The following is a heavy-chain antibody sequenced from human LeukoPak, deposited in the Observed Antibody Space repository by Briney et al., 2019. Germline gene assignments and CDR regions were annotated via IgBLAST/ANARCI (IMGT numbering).Heavy chain of an antibody. D-gene: IGHD3-10*01. V-gene: IGHV4-39*07. Sequence: PSETLSLTCTVSGGSISSSSYYWGWIRQPPGKGLEWIGSIYYSGSTYYNPSLKSRVTISVDTSKNQFSLKLSSVTAADTAVYYCARIVTMPIDAFDIWGQGTMVTVSS. CDR1: GGSISSSSYY. J-gene: IGHJ3*02. CDR2: IYYSGST. CDR3: ARIVTMPIDAFDI.